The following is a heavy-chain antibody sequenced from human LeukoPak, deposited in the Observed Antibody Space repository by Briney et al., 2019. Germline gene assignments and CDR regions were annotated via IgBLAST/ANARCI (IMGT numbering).Heavy chain of an antibody. Sequence: SVKVSCKASGGTFSSYAISWVRQAPGQGLEWMGGIIPIFGTANYAQKFQGRVTITADKSTSTAYMELSSLRSEDTAVYYCARELGYCSSTSCYGFDYWGQGTLVTVSS. J-gene: IGHJ4*02. CDR3: ARELGYCSSTSCYGFDY. CDR2: IIPIFGTA. V-gene: IGHV1-69*06. D-gene: IGHD2-2*01. CDR1: GGTFSSYA.